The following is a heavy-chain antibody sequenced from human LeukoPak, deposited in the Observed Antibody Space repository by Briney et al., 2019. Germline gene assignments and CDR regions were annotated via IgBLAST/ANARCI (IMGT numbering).Heavy chain of an antibody. Sequence: SETLSLTCTVSGGSISSYYWSWIRQPAGKGLEWIGRIYTSGSTNYNPSLKSRVTISVDKSKNQFSLKLSSVTAADTAVYYCAREWIAVAGTATFDYWGQGTLVTVSS. V-gene: IGHV4-4*07. D-gene: IGHD6-19*01. CDR2: IYTSGST. CDR1: GGSISSYY. J-gene: IGHJ4*02. CDR3: AREWIAVAGTATFDY.